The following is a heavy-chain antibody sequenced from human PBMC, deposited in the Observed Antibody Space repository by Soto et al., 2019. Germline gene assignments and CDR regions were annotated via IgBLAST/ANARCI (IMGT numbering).Heavy chain of an antibody. D-gene: IGHD2-2*01. CDR1: GYTFTSYA. Sequence: GASVKVSCKASGYTFTSYAMHWVRQAPGQRLEWMGWINAGNGNTKYSQKFQGRVTITRDTSASTAYMELSSLRSEDTAVYYCARGIDPTDDEDAAIAVYFDYWGQGTLVTASS. CDR3: ARGIDPTDDEDAAIAVYFDY. J-gene: IGHJ4*02. CDR2: INAGNGNT. V-gene: IGHV1-3*01.